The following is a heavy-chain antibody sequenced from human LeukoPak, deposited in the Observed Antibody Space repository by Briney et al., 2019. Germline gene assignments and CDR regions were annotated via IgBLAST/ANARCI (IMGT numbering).Heavy chain of an antibody. CDR2: IYYSGST. Sequence: PSETLSLTCTVYGGSISSSSYYWGWIRQPPGKGLEWIGSIYYSGSTYYNPSLKSRVTISVDTSKNQFSLKLSSVTAADTAVYYCATRGEYSSPLDYWGQGTLVTVSS. J-gene: IGHJ4*02. V-gene: IGHV4-39*01. CDR1: GGSISSSSYY. D-gene: IGHD6-6*01. CDR3: ATRGEYSSPLDY.